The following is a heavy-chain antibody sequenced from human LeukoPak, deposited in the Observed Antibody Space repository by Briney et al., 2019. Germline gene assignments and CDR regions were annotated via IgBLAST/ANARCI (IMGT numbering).Heavy chain of an antibody. CDR3: TRDFGSIVVVTAIVD. J-gene: IGHJ4*02. CDR1: GFTLGTYW. Sequence: PGGSLRLSCAASGFTLGTYWMSWVRQAPGKGLEWVANIKPDGSEKYYVDSVKGRFTISRDNAKNSLYLQMNSLRAEDTAIYYCTRDFGSIVVVTAIVDWGQGTLVTVSS. CDR2: IKPDGSEK. D-gene: IGHD2-21*02. V-gene: IGHV3-7*01.